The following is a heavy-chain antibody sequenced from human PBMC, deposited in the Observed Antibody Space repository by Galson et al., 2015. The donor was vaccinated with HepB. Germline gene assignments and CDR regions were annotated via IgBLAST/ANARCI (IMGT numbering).Heavy chain of an antibody. D-gene: IGHD2-8*01. CDR1: GFNFSSHG. J-gene: IGHJ4*02. Sequence: SLRLSCAASGFNFSSHGMHWVRQAPGKGLEWVAVIWYDGSNRHYADSVKGRFTISRGNSKNTLYLQMNSLRADDTAVYYCARYPIFLYAYFDYWGQGVLVTVSS. CDR2: IWYDGSNR. CDR3: ARYPIFLYAYFDY. V-gene: IGHV3-33*01.